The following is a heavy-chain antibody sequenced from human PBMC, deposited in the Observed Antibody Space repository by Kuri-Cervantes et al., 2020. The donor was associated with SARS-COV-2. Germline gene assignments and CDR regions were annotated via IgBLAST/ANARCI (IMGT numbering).Heavy chain of an antibody. J-gene: IGHJ4*02. Sequence: GESLKISCAASGFTFSAYSMNRVRQAPGKGLEWVSSISSGSEYILYADSAKGRFTISRDNAKNSLFLQMNSLRADDTAIYYCARFETGVSTTGTENWGQGTLVTVSS. CDR3: ARFETGVSTTGTEN. CDR2: ISSGSEYI. V-gene: IGHV3-21*01. CDR1: GFTFSAYS. D-gene: IGHD2-8*02.